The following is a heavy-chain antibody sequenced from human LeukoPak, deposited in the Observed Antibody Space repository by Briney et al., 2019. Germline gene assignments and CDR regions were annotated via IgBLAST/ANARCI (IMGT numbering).Heavy chain of an antibody. J-gene: IGHJ3*02. CDR2: IYYSGST. D-gene: IGHD3-22*01. V-gene: IGHV4-31*03. CDR3: ARGSLTYYDSSGYYYRAFDI. Sequence: SQTLSLTCTVSCGSISSGGYYWSWIPHHPGKSLAWIVYIYYSGSTYYTPSLKSRVTISVDTSKNQFSLKLSSVTAADTAVYYCARGSLTYYDSSGYYYRAFDIWGQGTMVTVSS. CDR1: CGSISSGGYY.